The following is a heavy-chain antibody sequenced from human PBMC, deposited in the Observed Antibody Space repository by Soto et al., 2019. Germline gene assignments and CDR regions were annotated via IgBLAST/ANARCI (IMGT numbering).Heavy chain of an antibody. CDR2: SSSSSSYI. CDR3: ARTGLIAVAGEDDY. D-gene: IGHD6-19*01. V-gene: IGHV3-21*01. J-gene: IGHJ4*02. CDR1: GFTFSSYS. Sequence: PGGSLRLSCAASGFTFSSYSMNWVRQAPGKGLEWVSSSSSSSSYIYYADSVKGRFTISRDNAKNSLYLQMNSLRAEDTAVYYCARTGLIAVAGEDDYWGQGTLVTVSS.